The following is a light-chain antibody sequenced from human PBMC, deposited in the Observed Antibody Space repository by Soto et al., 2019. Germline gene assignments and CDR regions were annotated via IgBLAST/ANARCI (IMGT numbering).Light chain of an antibody. CDR1: QSVSSY. CDR3: QQRSNCPLT. V-gene: IGKV3-11*01. Sequence: EIVLTQSPATLSLSPGERATLSCSASQSVSSYLAWYQQKPGQAPRLLIYDASNRATGIPAWFSGSGSGTDFTLTISRLEPEDFAVYYCQQRSNCPLTFGGGTKVESK. J-gene: IGKJ4*01. CDR2: DAS.